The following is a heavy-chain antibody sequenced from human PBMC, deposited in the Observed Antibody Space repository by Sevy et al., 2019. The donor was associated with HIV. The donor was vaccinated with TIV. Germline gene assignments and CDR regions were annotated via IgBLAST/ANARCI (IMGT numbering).Heavy chain of an antibody. J-gene: IGHJ4*02. V-gene: IGHV1-69*06. CDR3: ARDPREPHSFFDY. Sequence: ASVKVSCKSSGGTFNMYAISWVRQAPGQGLEWMGGIIPLSGTPNYAQKFQDRVTMTADKSTKKAYMELRSLTSDDTAMYFCARDPREPHSFFDYWGQGTLVTVSS. CDR2: IIPLSGTP. D-gene: IGHD2-21*01. CDR1: GGTFNMYA.